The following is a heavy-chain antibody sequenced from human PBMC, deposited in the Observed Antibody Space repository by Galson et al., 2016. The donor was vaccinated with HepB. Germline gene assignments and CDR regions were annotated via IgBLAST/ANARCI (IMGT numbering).Heavy chain of an antibody. Sequence: SLRLSCAASGFTFSNYGMHWVRQAPGKGLEWVAADSMDGRRKFYADSVKGRFTISRDNSNSMLFLQMSSLRADDTAVYYCARGRDTDKWGQGILVTVSS. J-gene: IGHJ4*02. CDR1: GFTFSNYG. CDR3: ARGRDTDK. CDR2: DSMDGRRK. D-gene: IGHD5-24*01. V-gene: IGHV3-30*03.